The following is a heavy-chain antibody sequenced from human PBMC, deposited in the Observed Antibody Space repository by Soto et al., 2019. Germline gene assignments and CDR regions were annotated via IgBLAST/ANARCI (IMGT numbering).Heavy chain of an antibody. CDR1: VFTFSIYA. CDR2: FSGDYRT. CDR3: AKDASYWDFDY. Sequence: PRGSLLLSCASSVFTFSIYAMSWVRQAPGKGLELVSTFSGDYRTYYADSVKGRFTISRDNSKNALYLQMYSLRAEDTALYYCAKDASYWDFDYWGPGTLVTVSS. J-gene: IGHJ4*02. V-gene: IGHV3-23*01. D-gene: IGHD1-26*01.